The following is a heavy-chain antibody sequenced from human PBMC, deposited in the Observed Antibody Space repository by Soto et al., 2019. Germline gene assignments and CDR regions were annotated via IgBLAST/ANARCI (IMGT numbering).Heavy chain of an antibody. J-gene: IGHJ5*02. D-gene: IGHD6-19*01. CDR3: ARVGSGWANWFDT. V-gene: IGHV4-31*03. Sequence: QVQLQESGPGLVKTSQTLSLTCTVSGGSISSGGYYWSWIRQHPGKGLEWIGYIYYSGSTYYTPSLKSRLTISVDTSKNHFSLKLSSVTAADTAVYYCARVGSGWANWFDTWGQGTLVTVSS. CDR1: GGSISSGGYY. CDR2: IYYSGST.